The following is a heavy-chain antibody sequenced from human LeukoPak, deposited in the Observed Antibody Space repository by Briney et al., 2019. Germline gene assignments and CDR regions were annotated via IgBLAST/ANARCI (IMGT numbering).Heavy chain of an antibody. CDR3: ARDGRLWFGELLQPDYYYGMDV. D-gene: IGHD3-10*01. CDR2: INHSGST. J-gene: IGHJ6*02. CDR1: GGSFSGYY. V-gene: IGHV4-34*01. Sequence: SETLSLTCAVYGGSFSGYYWSWIRQPPGKGLEWIGGINHSGSTNYNPSLKSRVTISVDTSKNQFSLKLSSVTAADTAVYYCARDGRLWFGELLQPDYYYGMDVWGQGTTVTVSS.